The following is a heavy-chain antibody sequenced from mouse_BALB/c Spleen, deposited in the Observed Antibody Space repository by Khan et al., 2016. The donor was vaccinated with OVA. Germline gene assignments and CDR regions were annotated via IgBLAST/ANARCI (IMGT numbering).Heavy chain of an antibody. J-gene: IGHJ1*01. V-gene: IGHV3-2*02. CDR3: ARRAYYANWYFDV. Sequence: EVQLQESGPGLVKPSQSLSLTCTVTGYSITSDYAWNWIRQFPGNKLEWMGYISYSGSTSYNPSLKSRISITRDTSKNQSFLQLNSVTTGDTATYYCARRAYYANWYFDVWGAGTTVNVSS. CDR1: GYSITSDYA. D-gene: IGHD1-1*02. CDR2: ISYSGST.